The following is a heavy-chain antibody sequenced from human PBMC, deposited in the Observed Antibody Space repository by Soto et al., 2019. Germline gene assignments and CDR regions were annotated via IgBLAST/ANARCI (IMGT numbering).Heavy chain of an antibody. CDR1: GFTFDDYA. V-gene: IGHV3-9*01. J-gene: IGHJ4*02. CDR2: ISWNSGSI. CDR3: AKDSGYSNFGNYYFDY. D-gene: IGHD4-4*01. Sequence: GGSLRLSCAASGFTFDDYAMHWVRQAPGKGLEWVSGISWNSGSIGYADSVKGRFTISRDNAKNSLYLQMNSLRAEDTALYYCAKDSGYSNFGNYYFDYWGQGTLVTVS.